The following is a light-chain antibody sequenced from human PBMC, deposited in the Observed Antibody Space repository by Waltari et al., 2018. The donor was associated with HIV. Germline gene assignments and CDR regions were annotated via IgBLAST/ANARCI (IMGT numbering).Light chain of an antibody. J-gene: IGLJ3*02. CDR3: QTWGTGIQV. Sequence: QLVVTQSPSASPSLGASVKITCTLSSRPSTYAIAWHQQRPDKAPRSLMKLHNNGSHIKGDGIPNRFSGSSSGAERYLTISSLQSEDEADYYCQTWGTGIQVFGGGTKLTVL. V-gene: IGLV4-69*01. CDR2: LHNNGSH. CDR1: SRPSTYA.